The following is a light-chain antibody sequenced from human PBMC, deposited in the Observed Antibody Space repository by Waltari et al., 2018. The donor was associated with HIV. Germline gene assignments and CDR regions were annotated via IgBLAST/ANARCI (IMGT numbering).Light chain of an antibody. Sequence: EIVLTQSPATLSMSPGERATLSCRASQSVSTYLAWYQQKPGQAPRLLIYDASKRAAGIPARFSGSGSGTEFNLIISSLGPEDFAVYYCQQRSNWPLTFGGGTKVEIK. J-gene: IGKJ4*01. V-gene: IGKV3-11*01. CDR2: DAS. CDR3: QQRSNWPLT. CDR1: QSVSTY.